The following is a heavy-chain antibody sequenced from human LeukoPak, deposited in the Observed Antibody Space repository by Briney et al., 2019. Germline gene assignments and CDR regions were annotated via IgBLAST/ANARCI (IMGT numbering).Heavy chain of an antibody. D-gene: IGHD5/OR15-5a*01. J-gene: IGHJ4*02. Sequence: GGSLRLSCAASGFIFSDYNMHWVRQVPGKGLEWVSIISGDGGRTSYADSVKGRVTISRDNSKNSLYLQMNSLRTEDTAFYYCAKDVSGSIDCWGQGTLVTVSS. V-gene: IGHV3-43*02. CDR1: GFIFSDYN. CDR3: AKDVSGSIDC. CDR2: ISGDGGRT.